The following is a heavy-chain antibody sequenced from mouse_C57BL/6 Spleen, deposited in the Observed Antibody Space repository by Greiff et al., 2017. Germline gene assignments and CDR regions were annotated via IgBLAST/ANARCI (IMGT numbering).Heavy chain of an antibody. CDR2: ISYSGST. CDR1: GSSITSGYD. V-gene: IGHV3-1*01. J-gene: IGHJ4*01. D-gene: IGHD3-3*01. CDR3: ARGDGGYAMDY. Sequence: DVKLEESGPGMVKPSQSLSLTCTVTGSSITSGYDWHWLRHFPGNKLEWMGYISYSGSTNYNPSLKIRISITHDTSKNHFFLKLNSVTTEDTATYYCARGDGGYAMDYWGQGTSVTVSS.